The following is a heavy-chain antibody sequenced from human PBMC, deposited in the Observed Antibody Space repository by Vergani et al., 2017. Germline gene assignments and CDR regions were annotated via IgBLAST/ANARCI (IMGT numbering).Heavy chain of an antibody. D-gene: IGHD6-13*01. Sequence: EVQLVESGGGLVQPGGSLRLSCAASGFTFSSYWMSWVRQAPGKGLEWVANIKQDGSEKYYVDSVKGRSTISRDNAKNSLYLQMNSLRAEDTAVYYCAKPSYSSSWHTYYYYYMDVWGKGP. J-gene: IGHJ6*03. V-gene: IGHV3-7*01. CDR1: GFTFSSYW. CDR3: AKPSYSSSWHTYYYYYMDV. CDR2: IKQDGSEK.